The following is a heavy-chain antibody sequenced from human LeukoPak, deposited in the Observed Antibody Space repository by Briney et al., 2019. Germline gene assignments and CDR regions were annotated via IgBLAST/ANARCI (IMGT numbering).Heavy chain of an antibody. Sequence: ASVKVSCKASENTFTTNYVHWVRQATGQGLEWMGRINPNSGGTNYAQKFQGRVTMTRDTSISTAYMELSRLRSDDTAVYYCTTPHYYYYGMDVWGQGTTVTVSS. CDR2: INPNSGGT. CDR1: ENTFTTNY. J-gene: IGHJ6*02. CDR3: TTPHYYYYGMDV. V-gene: IGHV1-2*06.